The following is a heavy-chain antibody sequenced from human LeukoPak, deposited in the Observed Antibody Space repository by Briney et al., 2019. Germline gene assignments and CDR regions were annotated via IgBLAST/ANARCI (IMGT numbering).Heavy chain of an antibody. V-gene: IGHV1-69*05. CDR2: IIPIFGTA. CDR1: GGTFSSYA. D-gene: IGHD1-26*01. CDR3: ARGERKWGATLNDLDY. Sequence: SVKVSCKASGGTFSSYAISWVRQAPGQGLEWMGGIIPIFGTANYAQKFQGRVTITTDESTSTAYMELSSLRSEDTAVYYCARGERKWGATLNDLDYWGQGTLVTVSS. J-gene: IGHJ4*02.